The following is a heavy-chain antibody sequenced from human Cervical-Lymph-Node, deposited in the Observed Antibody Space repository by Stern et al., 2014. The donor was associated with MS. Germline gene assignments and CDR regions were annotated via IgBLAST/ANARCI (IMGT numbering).Heavy chain of an antibody. CDR1: GFTFSSYS. CDR3: ARDDHYYDSSGYV. Sequence: EVQLEESGGGLVKPGGSLRLSCAASGFTFSSYSMNWVRQAPGKGLEWVSSISSSSSYICYADSVKGRFTNSRDNAKNSLYLQMNSLRAEDTAVYYCARDDHYYDSSGYVWGQGTLVTVSS. J-gene: IGHJ4*02. V-gene: IGHV3-21*01. D-gene: IGHD3-22*01. CDR2: ISSSSSYI.